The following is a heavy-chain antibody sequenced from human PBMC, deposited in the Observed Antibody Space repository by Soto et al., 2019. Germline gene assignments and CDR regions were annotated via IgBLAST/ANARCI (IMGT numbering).Heavy chain of an antibody. CDR1: GGTFSSYA. CDR3: ARDQVAARSRGPKRDYYYYGMDV. Sequence: AASVKVSCKASGGTFSSYAISWVRQAPGQGLEWMGGIIPIFGTANYAQKFQGRVTITADESTSTAYMELSSLRSEDTAVYYCARDQVAARSRGPKRDYYYYGMDVWGQGTTVTVSS. CDR2: IIPIFGTA. V-gene: IGHV1-69*13. J-gene: IGHJ6*02. D-gene: IGHD6-6*01.